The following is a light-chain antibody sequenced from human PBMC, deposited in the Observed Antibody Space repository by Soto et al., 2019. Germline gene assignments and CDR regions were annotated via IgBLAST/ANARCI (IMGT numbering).Light chain of an antibody. CDR1: QSVSSSY. J-gene: IGKJ4*01. Sequence: EIVLTQSPGTLSLSPGERVTLSCRASQSVSSSYLAWYQQKPGQAPRLLMYGASSRATGIPDRFSGSGSGTDFTLFISRLEPEDSAVYYCQHYGSSPLPFGGGTKVDIK. V-gene: IGKV3-20*01. CDR3: QHYGSSPLP. CDR2: GAS.